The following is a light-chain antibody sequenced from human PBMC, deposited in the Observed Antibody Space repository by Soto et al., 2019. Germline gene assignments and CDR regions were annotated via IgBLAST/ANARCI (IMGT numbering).Light chain of an antibody. J-gene: IGKJ1*01. Sequence: EIELTQSPGTLSLSPGERATLSCRASQSVSSSHLAWYQQKPGQAPRLLIYGASSRATGIPDRFSGSGSGTDFTLTISRLEPEDFAVYYCQRYGSFGQGTKVEIK. CDR3: QRYGS. CDR1: QSVSSSH. V-gene: IGKV3-20*01. CDR2: GAS.